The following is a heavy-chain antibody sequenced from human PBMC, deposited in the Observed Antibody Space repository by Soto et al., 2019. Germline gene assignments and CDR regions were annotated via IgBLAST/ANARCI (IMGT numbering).Heavy chain of an antibody. Sequence: QVQLVESGGGVVQPGRSLRLSCAASGFTFSSYAMHWVRQAPGKGLEWVAVISYDGSNKYYADSVKGRFTISRDNSKNTLYRQMNRLRAEDTAVYYCARDGLRSDIVLVPAAALYNWFDPWGQGTLVTVSS. CDR1: GFTFSSYA. CDR3: ARDGLRSDIVLVPAAALYNWFDP. V-gene: IGHV3-30-3*01. CDR2: ISYDGSNK. J-gene: IGHJ5*02. D-gene: IGHD2-2*01.